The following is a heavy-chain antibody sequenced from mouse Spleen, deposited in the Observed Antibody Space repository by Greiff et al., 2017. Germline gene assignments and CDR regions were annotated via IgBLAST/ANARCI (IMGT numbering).Heavy chain of an antibody. J-gene: IGHJ2*01. Sequence: VQLQQPGAELVKPGASVKLSCKASGYTFTSYWMHWVKQRPGQGLEWIGMIHPNSGSTNYNEKFKSKATLTVDKSSSTAYMQLSSLTSEDSAVYYCARCYGNPYYFDYWGQGTTLTVSS. CDR3: ARCYGNPYYFDY. CDR2: IHPNSGST. CDR1: GYTFTSYW. D-gene: IGHD2-1*01. V-gene: IGHV1-64*01.